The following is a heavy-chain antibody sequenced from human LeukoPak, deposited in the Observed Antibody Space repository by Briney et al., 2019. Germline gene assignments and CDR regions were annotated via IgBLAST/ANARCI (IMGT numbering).Heavy chain of an antibody. D-gene: IGHD5-12*01. CDR3: ARVSVDIVATFDY. Sequence: SVKVSCKASGYTFTSYGISWVRQAPGQGLEWMGWISAYNGNTNYAQKLQGRVTMTTDTSTSTAYIELRSLRSDDTAVYYCARVSVDIVATFDYWGQGTLVTVSS. CDR1: GYTFTSYG. CDR2: ISAYNGNT. J-gene: IGHJ4*02. V-gene: IGHV1-18*04.